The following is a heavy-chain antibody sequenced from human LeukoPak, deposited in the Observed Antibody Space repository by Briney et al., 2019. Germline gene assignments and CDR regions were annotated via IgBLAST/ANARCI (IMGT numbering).Heavy chain of an antibody. CDR3: ARDGARLPYYYYYYGMDV. CDR1: GYTFTSYG. Sequence: GASVKVSCKASGYTFTSYGISWVRQAPGQGLEWMGWISAYSGNTNYAQKLQGRVTMTADTSTSTAYMELRSLRPDDTAVYYCARDGARLPYYYYYYGMDVWGQGTTVTVSS. J-gene: IGHJ6*02. CDR2: ISAYSGNT. V-gene: IGHV1-18*01. D-gene: IGHD2-21*02.